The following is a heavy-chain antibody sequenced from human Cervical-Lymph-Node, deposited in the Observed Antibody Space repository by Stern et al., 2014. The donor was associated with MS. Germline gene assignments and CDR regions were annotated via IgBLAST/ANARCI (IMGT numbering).Heavy chain of an antibody. D-gene: IGHD5-24*01. CDR1: GFTFSSYG. CDR3: ARGHIPYAYNYLFDY. V-gene: IGHV3-33*01. J-gene: IGHJ4*02. CDR2: AWYDGSTA. Sequence: VQLLESGGGVVQPGTSLRLSCAASGFTFSSYGMHWVRQAPGKGLEWVALAWYDGSTAYYTNSVKGRFTISRDNSKNPLSLQMNSLTAEDTAVYYCARGHIPYAYNYLFDYWGQGTLVTVSS.